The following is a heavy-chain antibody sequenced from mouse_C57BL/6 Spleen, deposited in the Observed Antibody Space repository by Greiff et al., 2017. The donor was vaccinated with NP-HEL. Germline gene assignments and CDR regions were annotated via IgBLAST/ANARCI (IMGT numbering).Heavy chain of an antibody. CDR1: GYTFTDYE. CDR3: TSSTAYAMDY. Sequence: VKLQESGAELVRPGASVTLSCKASGYTFTDYEMHWVKQTPVHGLEWIGAIDPETGGTAYNQKFKGKAILTADKSSSTAYMELRSLTSEDSAVYYCTSSTAYAMDYWGQGTSVTVSS. CDR2: IDPETGGT. J-gene: IGHJ4*01. V-gene: IGHV1-15*01. D-gene: IGHD1-2*01.